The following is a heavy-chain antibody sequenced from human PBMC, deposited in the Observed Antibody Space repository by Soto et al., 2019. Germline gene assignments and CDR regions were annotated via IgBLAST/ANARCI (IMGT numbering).Heavy chain of an antibody. CDR3: ARDLSSPYYDSSGYIR. CDR2: IIPIFGTA. CDR1: GGTFSSYA. J-gene: IGHJ4*02. D-gene: IGHD3-22*01. Sequence: ASVKVSCKASGGTFSSYAISWVRQAPGQGLEWMGGIIPIFGTANYAQKFQGRVTITADESTSTAYMELSSLRSEDTAVYYCARDLSSPYYDSSGYIRWGQGTLVTVSS. V-gene: IGHV1-69*13.